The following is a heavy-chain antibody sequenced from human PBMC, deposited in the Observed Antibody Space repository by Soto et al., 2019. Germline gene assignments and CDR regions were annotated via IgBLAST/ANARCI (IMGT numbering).Heavy chain of an antibody. D-gene: IGHD6-6*01. CDR2: IFYTGRT. V-gene: IGHV4-39*02. Sequence: SETLSLTCTVSDGSISTSSYYWGWIRQSPGKGLEWIGTIFYTGRTYYNPSLESRVTLSVDTSKNQFSLHLTSVTAADTAVYYCARERPDGARLDPWGQGTLVTVSS. J-gene: IGHJ5*02. CDR3: ARERPDGARLDP. CDR1: DGSISTSSYY.